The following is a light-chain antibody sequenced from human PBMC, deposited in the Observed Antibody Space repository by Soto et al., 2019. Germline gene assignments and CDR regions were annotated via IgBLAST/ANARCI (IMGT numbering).Light chain of an antibody. CDR3: QQRSNWPPRVT. CDR2: GAS. V-gene: IGKV3-15*01. Sequence: EIVMTQSPATLSVSPGGRATLSCRASQSISDTLAWYQQKPGQAPRLLIHGASTRATGFPARFSGSGSGTDFTLTISSLQSEDFAVYYCQQRSNWPPRVTFGQGTRLEIK. CDR1: QSISDT. J-gene: IGKJ5*01.